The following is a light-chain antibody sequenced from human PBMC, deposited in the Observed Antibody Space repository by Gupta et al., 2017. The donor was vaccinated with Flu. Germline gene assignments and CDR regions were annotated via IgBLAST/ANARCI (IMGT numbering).Light chain of an antibody. CDR2: GAS. CDR3: QQYGSSPYS. V-gene: IGKV3-20*01. CDR1: QSVSSSY. Sequence: EIVLTQSPGTLSLSPGERATLSCRASQSVSSSYLAWYQQKPGQSPRLLIYGASSRATGIPDRFSGSGSGTDFTLTISRLDPEDFAVYYCQQYGSSPYSVGQGTKLEIK. J-gene: IGKJ2*03.